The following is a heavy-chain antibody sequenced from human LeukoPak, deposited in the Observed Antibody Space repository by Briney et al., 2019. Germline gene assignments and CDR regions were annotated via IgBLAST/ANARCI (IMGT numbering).Heavy chain of an antibody. Sequence: PSETLSLTCTVSGGSISSYYWSWIRQPPGKGLEWIGYIYYSGSTNYNPSLRSRVTISVDTSKNQFSLKLSSVTAADTAVYYCAREMATTLLDYWGQGTLVTVSS. D-gene: IGHD5-24*01. CDR3: AREMATTLLDY. CDR2: IYYSGST. J-gene: IGHJ4*02. CDR1: GGSISSYY. V-gene: IGHV4-59*08.